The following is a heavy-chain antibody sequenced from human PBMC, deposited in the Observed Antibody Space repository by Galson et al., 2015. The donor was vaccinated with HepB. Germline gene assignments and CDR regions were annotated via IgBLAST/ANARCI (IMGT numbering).Heavy chain of an antibody. CDR1: GFTFDNYA. Sequence: SLRLSCAASGFTFDNYALSWFRQAPGKGLEWVGFIRSIFYGGTTEYAASVKGRFTISRLDSKNIAYLQMNSLKTEDTAMYYCSREITSGSGYYGEIYYGMNVWGQGTTVTVSS. J-gene: IGHJ6*02. V-gene: IGHV3-49*03. CDR3: SREITSGSGYYGEIYYGMNV. CDR2: IRSIFYGGTT. D-gene: IGHD5-12*01.